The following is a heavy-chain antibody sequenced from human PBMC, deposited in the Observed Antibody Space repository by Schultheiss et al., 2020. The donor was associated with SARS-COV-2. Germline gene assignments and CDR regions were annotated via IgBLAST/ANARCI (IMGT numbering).Heavy chain of an antibody. V-gene: IGHV3-23*01. CDR2: ISGSGGST. CDR1: GFTVSSNW. Sequence: GGSLRLSCAASGFTVSSNWMHWVRQAPGKGLEWVSAISGSGGSTYYADSVKGRFTISRDNSKGTLWLQMNSLRDEDTALYYCAKDVGAVASLFEYWGQGTLVTVSS. J-gene: IGHJ4*02. CDR3: AKDVGAVASLFEY. D-gene: IGHD3-16*01.